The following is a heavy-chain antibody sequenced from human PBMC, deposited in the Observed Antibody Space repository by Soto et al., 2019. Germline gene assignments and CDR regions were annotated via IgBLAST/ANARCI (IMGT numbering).Heavy chain of an antibody. V-gene: IGHV3-21*06. CDR1: GFTFARYS. CDR2: ISSTTNYI. Sequence: LRLSCAASGFTFARYSMNWVRQAPGKGLEWVSSISSTTNYIYYGDSMKGRFTISRDNAKNSLYLEMNSLRAEDTAVYYCARESEDLTSNFDYWGQGTLVTVSS. CDR3: ARESEDLTSNFDY. J-gene: IGHJ4*02.